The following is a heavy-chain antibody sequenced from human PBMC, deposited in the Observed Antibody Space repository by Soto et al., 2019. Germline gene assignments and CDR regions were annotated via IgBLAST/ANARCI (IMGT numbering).Heavy chain of an antibody. D-gene: IGHD3-10*01. Sequence: SETLSLTCTVSGGSISTYYWSWIRQPPGGTLEWIGYIYASGATTYNPSLESRVTMSVDMPNNEFSLELTSLTPADTAVYYCARSHSFDGSIYHYYFDFWGQGTLVTVSS. J-gene: IGHJ4*02. CDR1: GGSISTYY. CDR3: ARSHSFDGSIYHYYFDF. V-gene: IGHV4-59*01. CDR2: IYASGAT.